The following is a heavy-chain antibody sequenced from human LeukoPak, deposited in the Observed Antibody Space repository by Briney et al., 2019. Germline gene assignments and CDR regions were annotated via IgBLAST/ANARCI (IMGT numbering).Heavy chain of an antibody. D-gene: IGHD6-13*01. J-gene: IGHJ4*02. CDR2: IYYTGST. Sequence: PSETLSLTCAVYGGSFSGYYWSWIRQPPGKGLEWIGYIYYTGSTNYNPSLKSRVTISIDTSKNQFSLKLRSVTAADTAVYYCARVDSSNWYDSRGYFDYWGQGTLVTVSS. CDR3: ARVDSSNWYDSRGYFDY. V-gene: IGHV4-59*01. CDR1: GGSFSGYY.